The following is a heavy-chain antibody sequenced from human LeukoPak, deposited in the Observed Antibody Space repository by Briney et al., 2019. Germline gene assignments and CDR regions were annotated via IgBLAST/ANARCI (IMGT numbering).Heavy chain of an antibody. CDR1: GFTFSTYW. Sequence: GGSLRLSCAASGFTFSTYWMSWVRQAPGKGLVWVSRINGDGSSTSYADSVKGRFTISRDNDKNTLYLQMHSLRADDSAVYYCVRAGAGLDYWGQGTLVTVSS. CDR2: INGDGSST. V-gene: IGHV3-74*01. D-gene: IGHD6-13*01. CDR3: VRAGAGLDY. J-gene: IGHJ4*02.